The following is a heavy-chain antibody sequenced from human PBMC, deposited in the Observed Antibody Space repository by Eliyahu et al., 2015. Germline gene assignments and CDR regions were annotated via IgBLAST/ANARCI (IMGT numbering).Heavy chain of an antibody. CDR2: IWYDGSNK. Sequence: QVQLVESGGGVVQPGRSLXLSCXXSGFTFXSYGMHWVRQAPGKGLEGVAVIWYDGSNKYYADSVKGRFTISRDNSKNTLYLQMNSLRAEDTAVYYCAREGAWDSDHPPAFFDPWGQGTLVTVSS. CDR1: GFTFXSYG. V-gene: IGHV3-33*01. J-gene: IGHJ5*02. D-gene: IGHD1-26*01. CDR3: AREGAWDSDHPPAFFDP.